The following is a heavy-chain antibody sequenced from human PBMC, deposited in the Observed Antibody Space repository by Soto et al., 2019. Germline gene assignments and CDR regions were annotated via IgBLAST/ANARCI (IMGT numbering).Heavy chain of an antibody. J-gene: IGHJ6*02. D-gene: IGHD4-17*01. Sequence: GGSLRLSCAASGFTFSSYAMSWVRQAPGKGLEWVSAISGSGGSTYYADSVKGRFTISRDNSKNTLYLQMNSLRAEDTAVYYCAKDYGDGGYYYGMDVWGQGTTVTVSS. V-gene: IGHV3-23*01. CDR1: GFTFSSYA. CDR3: AKDYGDGGYYYGMDV. CDR2: ISGSGGST.